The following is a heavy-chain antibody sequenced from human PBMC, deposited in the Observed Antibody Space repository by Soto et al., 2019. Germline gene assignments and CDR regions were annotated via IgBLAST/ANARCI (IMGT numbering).Heavy chain of an antibody. J-gene: IGHJ6*02. Sequence: SVKVSCKASGGTFSSYAISWVRQAPGQGLEWMGGIIPIFGTANYAQKFQGRVTITADESTSTAYMELSSLRSEDTAVYYCARDLGVRREWDYYYGMDVWGQGTTVTVSS. CDR2: IIPIFGTA. CDR3: ARDLGVRREWDYYYGMDV. CDR1: GGTFSSYA. D-gene: IGHD3-10*01. V-gene: IGHV1-69*13.